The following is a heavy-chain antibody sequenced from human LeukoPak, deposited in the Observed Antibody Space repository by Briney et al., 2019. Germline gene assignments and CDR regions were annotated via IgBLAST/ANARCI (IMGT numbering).Heavy chain of an antibody. J-gene: IGHJ6*02. CDR1: GFTFSSYA. D-gene: IGHD3-3*01. V-gene: IGHV3-30-3*01. CDR3: AKAIFGVVDGMDV. CDR2: ISYDGSNK. Sequence: PGGSLRLSCAASGFTFSSYAMHWVRQAPGKGLEWVAVISYDGSNKYYADSVKDRFTISRDNSKNTLYLQMNSLRAEDTAVYYCAKAIFGVVDGMDVWGQGTTVTVSS.